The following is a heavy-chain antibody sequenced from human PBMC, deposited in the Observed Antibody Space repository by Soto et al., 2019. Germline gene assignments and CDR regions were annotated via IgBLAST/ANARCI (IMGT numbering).Heavy chain of an antibody. D-gene: IGHD4-17*01. CDR3: TTDPETVTNLDS. CDR2: IKSKTDGGPT. CDR1: GFTFSNAW. J-gene: IGHJ4*02. Sequence: EVQLVESGGGLVKPGGSLRLSCAASGFTFSNAWMSWVRQAPGKGLEWVGRIKSKTDGGPTDYAAPVKGRFTISRDDSKTQLDLQMNSLKTEDTAVYYCTTDPETVTNLDSWGQGTLVTVSS. V-gene: IGHV3-15*01.